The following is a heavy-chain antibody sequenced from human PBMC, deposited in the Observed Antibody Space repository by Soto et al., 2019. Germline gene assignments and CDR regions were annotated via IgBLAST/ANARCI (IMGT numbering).Heavy chain of an antibody. J-gene: IGHJ4*02. Sequence: PGGSLRLSCASSGFTFSDYYMSWIRQAPGKGLEWLSYISPGSRYPAYADSVKGRFTISRDNSKNTLYLQVNSLRAEDTAVYYCAKAHIGAMAPFDSWGQGTLVTVSS. V-gene: IGHV3-11*05. CDR2: ISPGSRYP. D-gene: IGHD2-8*01. CDR1: GFTFSDYY. CDR3: AKAHIGAMAPFDS.